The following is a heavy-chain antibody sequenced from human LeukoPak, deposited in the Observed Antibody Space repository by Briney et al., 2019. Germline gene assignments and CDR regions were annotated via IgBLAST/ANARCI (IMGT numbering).Heavy chain of an antibody. Sequence: SETLSLTCTVSGGSISSSSYFWGWIRQPPGKGLEWIGNVYYTGGTYFNPSLKSRVTISVDTSKNQFSLKLSSVTAADTAVYYCARVGVYDSSRRQFDYWGQGTLVTVSS. V-gene: IGHV4-39*07. CDR2: VYYTGGT. CDR3: ARVGVYDSSRRQFDY. J-gene: IGHJ4*02. CDR1: GGSISSSSYF. D-gene: IGHD3-22*01.